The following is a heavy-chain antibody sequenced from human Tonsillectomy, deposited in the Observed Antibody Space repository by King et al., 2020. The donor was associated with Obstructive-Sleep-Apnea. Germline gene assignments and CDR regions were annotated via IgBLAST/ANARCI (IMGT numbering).Heavy chain of an antibody. V-gene: IGHV3-11*06. CDR2: ISSSSSYT. J-gene: IGHJ4*02. CDR1: GFTFRDYY. Sequence: HVQLVESGGGLVKPGGSLRLSCAATGFTFRDYYMSWIRQAAGEGREGVSYISSSSSYTKYADSVKGRFTISRDNAKNSLYLQMNSLRAEDTAVYYCAIGLDYYGSGSYGYWGQGTLVTVSS. CDR3: AIGLDYYGSGSYGY. D-gene: IGHD3-10*01.